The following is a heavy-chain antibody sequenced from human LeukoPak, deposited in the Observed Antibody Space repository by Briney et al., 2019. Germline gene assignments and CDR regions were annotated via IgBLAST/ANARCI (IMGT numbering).Heavy chain of an antibody. CDR1: RYSFTSYW. J-gene: IGHJ4*02. V-gene: IGHV5-51*01. CDR2: IFPGDSYT. D-gene: IGHD5-18*01. CDR3: ARLHSSWIQLYYFDY. Sequence: GESLKISCKGSRYSFTSYWIGWVRQMPGKGLEWMGIIFPGDSYTRYSPSFQGQVTISADKSISTAYLQWSSLKASDTAMYYCARLHSSWIQLYYFDYWGQGTLVTVSS.